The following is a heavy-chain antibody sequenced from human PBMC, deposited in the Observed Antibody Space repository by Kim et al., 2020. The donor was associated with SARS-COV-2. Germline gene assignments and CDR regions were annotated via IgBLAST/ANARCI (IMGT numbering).Heavy chain of an antibody. V-gene: IGHV4-4*02. J-gene: IGHJ6*02. Sequence: SETLSLTCAVSGGSISSSNWWRWVRQPPGKGLEWIGEIYHSGSTNYNPSLKSRVTISVDKSKNQFSLKLSSVTAADTAVYYCARVLAVAGGYYGMDVWGQGTTVTVSS. CDR1: GGSISSSNW. CDR3: ARVLAVAGGYYGMDV. D-gene: IGHD6-19*01. CDR2: IYHSGST.